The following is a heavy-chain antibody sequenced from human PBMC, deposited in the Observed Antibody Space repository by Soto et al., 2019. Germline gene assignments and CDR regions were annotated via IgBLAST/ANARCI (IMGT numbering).Heavy chain of an antibody. Sequence: QVQLVQSGAEVKKPGSSVKVSCKASGGTFSSYAISWVRQAPGQGLEWMGGIIPIFGTANYAQKFQGRVTITADESTSTAYVELSSLRSEAPAVYYCASSMVVVVAQGPEGWFDPWGQGTLVTVSS. CDR3: ASSMVVVVAQGPEGWFDP. J-gene: IGHJ5*02. V-gene: IGHV1-69*01. CDR2: IIPIFGTA. D-gene: IGHD2-15*01. CDR1: GGTFSSYA.